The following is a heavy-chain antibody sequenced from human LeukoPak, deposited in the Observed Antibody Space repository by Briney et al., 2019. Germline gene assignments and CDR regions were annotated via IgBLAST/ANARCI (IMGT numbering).Heavy chain of an antibody. CDR2: INHSGST. D-gene: IGHD2-15*01. V-gene: IGHV4-34*01. CDR1: GGSFSGYY. Sequence: SETLSFTCAVYGGSFSGYYWSWIRQPPGKGLEWIGEINHSGSTNYNPSLKSRVTISVDTSKNQFSLKLSSVTAADTAVYYCARDIGRYPEYYFGYWGQGTLVTVSS. J-gene: IGHJ4*02. CDR3: ARDIGRYPEYYFGY.